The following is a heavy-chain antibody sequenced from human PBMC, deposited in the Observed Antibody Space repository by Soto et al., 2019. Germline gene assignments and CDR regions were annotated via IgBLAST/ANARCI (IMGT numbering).Heavy chain of an antibody. Sequence: SETLSLTCTVSGGSISSYYWSWIRQPPGKGQEWIGYIYYSGSTNYNPSLKSRVTISVDTSKNQFSLKLSSVTAADTAVYYCACIFSGGYGYGFYYYGMDVWGQGTTVTVSS. CDR1: GGSISSYY. CDR3: ACIFSGGYGYGFYYYGMDV. D-gene: IGHD5-18*01. CDR2: IYYSGST. J-gene: IGHJ6*02. V-gene: IGHV4-59*08.